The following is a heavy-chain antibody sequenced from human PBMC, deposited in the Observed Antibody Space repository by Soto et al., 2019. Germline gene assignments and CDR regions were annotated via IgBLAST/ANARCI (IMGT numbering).Heavy chain of an antibody. CDR3: ASSGSGSFYRDFDY. Sequence: PGGSLRLSCAASGVSVGRNYMTWVRQAPGKGLEWVSIIYIDDNTYYADSVRGRFTVSRDNFKNTLYLQMDNLTAEDTAVYYCASSGSGSFYRDFDYWGQGTLVTVSS. V-gene: IGHV3-53*01. D-gene: IGHD3-10*01. J-gene: IGHJ4*02. CDR1: GVSVGRNY. CDR2: IYIDDNT.